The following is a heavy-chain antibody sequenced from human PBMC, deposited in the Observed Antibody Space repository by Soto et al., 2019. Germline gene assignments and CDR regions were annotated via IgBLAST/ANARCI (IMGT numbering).Heavy chain of an antibody. D-gene: IGHD3-10*01. CDR1: AGSVRDSV. CDR2: IIPLFDTK. Sequence: SAKLSWKPHAGSVRDSVISLLRQAPGQGLEWMGGIIPLFDTKNYAQKLHGSLTFSADESTSTAYIELSSLRSEDTAVYYCARAPILSRVTIYEDYFGPWGQGTPVTVS. V-gene: IGHV1-69*13. J-gene: IGHJ5*02. CDR3: ARAPILSRVTIYEDYFGP.